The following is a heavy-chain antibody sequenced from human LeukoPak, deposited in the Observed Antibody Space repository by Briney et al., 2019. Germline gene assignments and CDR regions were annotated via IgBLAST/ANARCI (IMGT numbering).Heavy chain of an antibody. CDR2: VNGDNGNT. D-gene: IGHD6-19*01. Sequence: ASVKVSCKTSGYTFIKYAMHWVRQAPGQRPEWMGWVNGDNGNTKYSEEFRGRVTITRDTSASTVYMELSSLRSEDMAVYYCARVLGSGWADWGQGTLVTVSS. CDR1: GYTFIKYA. J-gene: IGHJ4*02. V-gene: IGHV1-3*03. CDR3: ARVLGSGWAD.